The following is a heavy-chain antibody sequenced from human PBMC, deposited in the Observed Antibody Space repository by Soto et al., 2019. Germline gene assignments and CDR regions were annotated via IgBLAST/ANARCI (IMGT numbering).Heavy chain of an antibody. J-gene: IGHJ6*02. CDR1: GYTFTSYD. V-gene: IGHV1-69*13. Sequence: GASVKVSCKASGYTFTSYDINWVRQAPGQGLEWMGGIIPIFGTANYAQKFQGRVTITADESTSTAYMELSSLRSEDTAVYYCARDGSSSSGYYYYYGMDVWGQGTTVTVSS. CDR2: IIPIFGTA. D-gene: IGHD6-6*01. CDR3: ARDGSSSSGYYYYYGMDV.